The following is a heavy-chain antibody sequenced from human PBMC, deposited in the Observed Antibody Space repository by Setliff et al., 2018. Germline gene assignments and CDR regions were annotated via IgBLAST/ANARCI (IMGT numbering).Heavy chain of an antibody. J-gene: IGHJ4*02. CDR2: IYYSGST. V-gene: IGHV4-39*07. D-gene: IGHD3-3*01. CDR1: GDSISSSSYY. Sequence: PSETLSLTCTVSGDSISSSSYYWGWIRQPPGKGLEWMWSIYYSGSTYYNPSLKSRVTISVDTSKNQFSLKLSSATAADTAVYYCARRTEYYNFWSGYYDYWGQGTLVTVSS. CDR3: ARRTEYYNFWSGYYDY.